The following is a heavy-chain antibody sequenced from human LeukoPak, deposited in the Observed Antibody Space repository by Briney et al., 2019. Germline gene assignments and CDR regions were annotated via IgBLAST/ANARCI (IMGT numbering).Heavy chain of an antibody. V-gene: IGHV3-7*03. J-gene: IGHJ4*02. CDR1: GFTFSTYW. D-gene: IGHD6-19*01. CDR2: INHDGSAK. CDR3: ARVSDISVAAYFDY. Sequence: GGSLRLSCAASGFTFSTYWMSWVRQAPGKGLEWVANINHDGSAKNYVDSVKGRFTISRDSATNSLYLQMNSLKVEDTALYYCARVSDISVAAYFDYWGQGTLVTVSS.